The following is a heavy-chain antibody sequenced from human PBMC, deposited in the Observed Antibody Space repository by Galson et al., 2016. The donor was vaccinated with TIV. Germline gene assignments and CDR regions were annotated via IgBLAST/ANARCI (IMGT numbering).Heavy chain of an antibody. CDR3: ASDRDYYDSSSYSPDAFDM. CDR1: GFTFSSYW. V-gene: IGHV3-7*01. D-gene: IGHD3-22*01. Sequence: SLRLSCAASGFTFSSYWISWVRQAPGKGLEWVANIKHNGYEKYYVDSVRGRFTISRDNARNSLHLQINSLRVEDTAVYYCASDRDYYDSSSYSPDAFDMWGQGTMVTVSS. J-gene: IGHJ3*02. CDR2: IKHNGYEK.